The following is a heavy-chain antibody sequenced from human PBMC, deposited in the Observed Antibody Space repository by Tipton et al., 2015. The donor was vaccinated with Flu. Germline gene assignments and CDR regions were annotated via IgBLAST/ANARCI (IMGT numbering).Heavy chain of an antibody. CDR1: GGSFSGYY. CDR2: INHSGST. J-gene: IGHJ3*02. D-gene: IGHD3-10*01. Sequence: TLSLTCAVYGGSFSGYYWSWIRQPPGKGLEWIGEINHSGSTNYNPSLKSRVTISVDTSKNQFSLKLSSVTAADTAVYYCARGKRITMVRGVIPHAFDIWGQGTMVTASS. CDR3: ARGKRITMVRGVIPHAFDI. V-gene: IGHV4-34*01.